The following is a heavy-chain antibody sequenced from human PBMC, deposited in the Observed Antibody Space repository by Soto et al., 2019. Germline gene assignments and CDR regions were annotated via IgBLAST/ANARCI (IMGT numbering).Heavy chain of an antibody. J-gene: IGHJ5*02. D-gene: IGHD3-16*01. CDR2: IYWDDDK. Sequence: QITLKESGPTLVKPTQTLTLTCTFSGFSLTTRGVGVGWIRQHPGKALECLALIYWDDDKRYSPSLQSRLSITQDTSKNQVVLTMTNVDPVDTATYYCAHIPNYYQYDWFDPWGQGTLVSVSS. CDR1: GFSLTTRGVG. V-gene: IGHV2-5*02. CDR3: AHIPNYYQYDWFDP.